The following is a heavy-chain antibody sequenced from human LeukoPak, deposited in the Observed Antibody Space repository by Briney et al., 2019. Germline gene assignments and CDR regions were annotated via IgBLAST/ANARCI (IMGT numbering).Heavy chain of an antibody. Sequence: GGSLRLSCAASGFTFSSYSMNWVRQAPGKGLEWVSSISSSSSYIYYADSVKGRFTISRDNANNSLYLQMKSLRAEDTAVYYCARDSSSWGYYYYYYMDVWGKGTTVIVSS. CDR2: ISSSSSYI. CDR3: ARDSSSWGYYYYYYMDV. D-gene: IGHD6-13*01. CDR1: GFTFSSYS. V-gene: IGHV3-21*01. J-gene: IGHJ6*03.